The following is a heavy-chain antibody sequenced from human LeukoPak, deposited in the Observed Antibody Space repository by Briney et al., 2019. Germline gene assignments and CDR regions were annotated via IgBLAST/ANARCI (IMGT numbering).Heavy chain of an antibody. CDR3: ARDSAVAGQFDY. CDR2: TYYSGST. V-gene: IGHV4-30-4*08. CDR1: GGSISSGDYY. J-gene: IGHJ4*02. D-gene: IGHD6-19*01. Sequence: SQTLSLTCTVSGGSISSGDYYWSWIRQPPGKGLEWIGYTYYSGSTYYNPSLKSRVTISVDTSKNQFSLKLSSVTAADTAVYYCARDSAVAGQFDYWGQGTLVTVSS.